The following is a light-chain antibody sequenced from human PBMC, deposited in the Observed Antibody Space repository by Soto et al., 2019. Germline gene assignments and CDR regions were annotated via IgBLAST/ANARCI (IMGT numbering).Light chain of an antibody. Sequence: EIVLTQSPATLSVSPGERATLSCRASQSVSSNLAWYQQKPGQAPRLLIYGASTRATGIPARSSGSGSGTEFTLIISSLQSEDSAVYYCQQYNSWLWTFGQGTKVDI. CDR2: GAS. CDR1: QSVSSN. CDR3: QQYNSWLWT. J-gene: IGKJ1*01. V-gene: IGKV3D-15*01.